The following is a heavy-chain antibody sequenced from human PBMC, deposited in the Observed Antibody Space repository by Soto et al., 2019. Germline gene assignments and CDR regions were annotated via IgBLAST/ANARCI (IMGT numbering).Heavy chain of an antibody. CDR3: AKDFHYYDSSGLLGY. Sequence: GGSLRLSCAASGFTFSSYAMSWVRQAPGKGLEWVSAISGSGGSTYYADSVKGRFTISRDNSKNTLYLQMNSLRAEDTAVYYCAKDFHYYDSSGLLGYWGQGTLVTVSS. D-gene: IGHD3-22*01. V-gene: IGHV3-23*01. CDR1: GFTFSSYA. CDR2: ISGSGGST. J-gene: IGHJ4*02.